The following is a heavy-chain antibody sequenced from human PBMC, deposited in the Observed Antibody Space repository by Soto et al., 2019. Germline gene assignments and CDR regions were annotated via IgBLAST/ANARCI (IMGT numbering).Heavy chain of an antibody. Sequence: GGSLRLSCAASGFTFSSYAMHWVRQAPGKGLEWVAVISYDGSNKYYADSVKGRFTISRDNSKHTLYLQMNSLRAEDTAVYYCAREGAMVDDAFDIWGQGTMVTVSS. V-gene: IGHV3-30-3*01. CDR1: GFTFSSYA. D-gene: IGHD5-18*01. J-gene: IGHJ3*02. CDR3: AREGAMVDDAFDI. CDR2: ISYDGSNK.